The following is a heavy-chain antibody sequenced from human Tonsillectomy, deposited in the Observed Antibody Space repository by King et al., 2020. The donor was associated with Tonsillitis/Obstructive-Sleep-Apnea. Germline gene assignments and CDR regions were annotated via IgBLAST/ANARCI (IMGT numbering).Heavy chain of an antibody. CDR1: GYTFTSYA. CDR2: INTNTGNP. Sequence: VQLVESGSELKKPGASVKVSCKASGYTFTSYAMNWVRQAPGQGLEWMGWINTNTGNPTYAQGFTGRFVFSLDTSVSTAYLQISSLKTEDTAVYYCARGTVTANWYYFDCWGQGTLVTVSS. V-gene: IGHV7-4-1*02. J-gene: IGHJ4*02. D-gene: IGHD2-21*02. CDR3: ARGTVTANWYYFDC.